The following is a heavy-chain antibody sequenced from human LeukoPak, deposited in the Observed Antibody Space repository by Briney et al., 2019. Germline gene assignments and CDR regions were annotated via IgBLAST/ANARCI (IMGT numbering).Heavy chain of an antibody. CDR3: ARDTSDYSGRYFDY. J-gene: IGHJ4*02. Sequence: PSETLSLTCTVSGGSISSGSYYWRRIRQPAGKGLEWIGRIYTSGSTNYNPSLKSRVTISVDTSKNQFSLKLSSVTAADTAVYYCARDTSDYSGRYFDYWGQGTLVTVSS. D-gene: IGHD1-26*01. V-gene: IGHV4-61*02. CDR1: GGSISSGSYY. CDR2: IYTSGST.